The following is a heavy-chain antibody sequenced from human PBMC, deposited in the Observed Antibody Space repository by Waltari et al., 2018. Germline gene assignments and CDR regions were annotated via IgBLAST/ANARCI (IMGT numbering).Heavy chain of an antibody. Sequence: QVQLQESGPGLVKPSQTLSLTCTVSGGSISSGSYYWSWIRQPAGKGLEWIGYIYTVGGPNSSPALQSRVTISVDTSKNQFSLKLRSVAAADTAVYYCARVLQVGWFDPWGQGTLVTVSS. J-gene: IGHJ5*02. CDR1: GGSISSGSYY. D-gene: IGHD3-16*01. CDR3: ARVLQVGWFDP. V-gene: IGHV4-61*09. CDR2: IYTVGGP.